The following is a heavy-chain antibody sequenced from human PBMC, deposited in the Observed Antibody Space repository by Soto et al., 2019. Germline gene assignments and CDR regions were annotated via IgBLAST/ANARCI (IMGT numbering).Heavy chain of an antibody. Sequence: QMQLVQSGPEVKKPGTSVKVSCKASGFTFTSSAVQWVRQARGQRLEWIGWIVVGSGNTNYAQKFQERVTITRDMSTSTAYMELSSLRSEDTAVYYCAAKIAAAEVWGMDVWGQGTTVTVSS. CDR2: IVVGSGNT. D-gene: IGHD6-13*01. J-gene: IGHJ6*02. CDR3: AAKIAAAEVWGMDV. CDR1: GFTFTSSA. V-gene: IGHV1-58*01.